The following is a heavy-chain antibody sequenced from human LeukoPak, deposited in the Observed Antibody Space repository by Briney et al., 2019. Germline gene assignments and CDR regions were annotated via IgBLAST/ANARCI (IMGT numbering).Heavy chain of an antibody. CDR3: ARDHGDFDWGFDP. D-gene: IGHD3-9*01. V-gene: IGHV3-21*01. Sequence: GGSLRLSCAASGFTFSSYSMNWVRQAPGKGLEWVSSISSSSSYIYYADSVKGRFTISRDNSKNTLYLQMNSLRAEDTAVYYCARDHGDFDWGFDPWGQGTLVTVSS. J-gene: IGHJ5*02. CDR1: GFTFSSYS. CDR2: ISSSSSYI.